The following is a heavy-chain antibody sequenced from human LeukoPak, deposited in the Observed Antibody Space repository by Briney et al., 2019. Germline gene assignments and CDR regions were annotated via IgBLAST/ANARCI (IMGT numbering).Heavy chain of an antibody. D-gene: IGHD6-13*01. Sequence: ASVKVSCKASGYTFTSYGISWVRQAPGQGLEWMGWISAYNGNTNYAQKLQGRVTMTTDTSTSTAYMELRSLRSDDTAVYYCARDFGGSSWLHDAFDIWGQGTMVTVSS. V-gene: IGHV1-18*01. J-gene: IGHJ3*02. CDR3: ARDFGGSSWLHDAFDI. CDR1: GYTFTSYG. CDR2: ISAYNGNT.